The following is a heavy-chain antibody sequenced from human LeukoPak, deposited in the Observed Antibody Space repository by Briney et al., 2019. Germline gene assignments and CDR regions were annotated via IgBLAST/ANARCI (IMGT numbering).Heavy chain of an antibody. CDR1: GFSFNTYT. Sequence: GGSLRLSCAASGFSFNTYTMNWVRQAPGKGLERVAGIQHDGSRKYYADSVKGRFTLSRDNSKNTLYLEMNSLTPEDTALYYCARDHYCGNSWDWYFDLWGRGILVTVSS. V-gene: IGHV3-30-3*01. D-gene: IGHD4-23*01. CDR2: IQHDGSRK. CDR3: ARDHYCGNSWDWYFDL. J-gene: IGHJ2*01.